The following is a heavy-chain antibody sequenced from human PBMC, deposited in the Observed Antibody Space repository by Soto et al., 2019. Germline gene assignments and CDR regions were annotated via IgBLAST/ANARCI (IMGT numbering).Heavy chain of an antibody. Sequence: PGGSLRLSCSASGFTFSSYAMHWVRQAPGKGLEYVSAISSNGGSTYYADSVKGRFTISRDNSKNTLYLQMSSLRAEDTAVYYCVKDASSGSYYEYYYGMDAWGQGTTVTVSS. V-gene: IGHV3-64D*08. D-gene: IGHD1-26*01. CDR3: VKDASSGSYYEYYYGMDA. CDR1: GFTFSSYA. J-gene: IGHJ6*02. CDR2: ISSNGGST.